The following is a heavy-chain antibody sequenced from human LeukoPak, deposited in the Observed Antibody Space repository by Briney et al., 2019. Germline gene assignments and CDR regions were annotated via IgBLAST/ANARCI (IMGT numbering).Heavy chain of an antibody. J-gene: IGHJ4*02. CDR1: GFTFGSYG. Sequence: GRSLRLSCAASGFTFGSYGMHWVRQAPGKGLEWVAIISYDGSNKYYADSVKGRFTISRDFSKNTLYLQVNSLRAEDTAVCFCAKDLGSAAGRGYYFDYWGQGTLVTVSS. CDR3: AKDLGSAAGRGYYFDY. D-gene: IGHD6-13*01. CDR2: ISYDGSNK. V-gene: IGHV3-30*18.